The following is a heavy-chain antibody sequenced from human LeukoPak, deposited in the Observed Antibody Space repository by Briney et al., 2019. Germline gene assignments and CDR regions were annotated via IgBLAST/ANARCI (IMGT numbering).Heavy chain of an antibody. Sequence: AGGSLRLPCAASGFTFSDYYMSWIRQAPGKGLEWVSYISSSSSYTNYADSVKGRFTISRDNAKNSLYLQMNSLRAEDTAVYYCARDLIVGATRGGAFDIWGQGTMVTVSS. CDR3: ARDLIVGATRGGAFDI. V-gene: IGHV3-11*05. CDR2: ISSSSSYT. CDR1: GFTFSDYY. D-gene: IGHD1-26*01. J-gene: IGHJ3*02.